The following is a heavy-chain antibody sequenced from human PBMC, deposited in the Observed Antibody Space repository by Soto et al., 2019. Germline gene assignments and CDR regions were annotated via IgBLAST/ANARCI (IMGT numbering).Heavy chain of an antibody. V-gene: IGHV1-2*04. J-gene: IGHJ4*02. D-gene: IGHD2-2*01. CDR3: ATERYCITTTCSAFDY. CDR1: GYTFTDSY. Sequence: QVQLVQSGAEVKKPGASVKVSCKASGYTFTDSYIHWVRQAPGQGLEWMGWINPNSGGTNYAEKLQDWVTMTRDTAITTAYMELRRLRSDDSAMYYCATERYCITTTCSAFDYWGQGTLVTVSS. CDR2: INPNSGGT.